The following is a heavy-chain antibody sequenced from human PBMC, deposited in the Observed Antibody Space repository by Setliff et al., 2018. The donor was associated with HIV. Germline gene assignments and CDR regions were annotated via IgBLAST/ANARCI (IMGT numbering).Heavy chain of an antibody. CDR3: ARDRDGATMVRGVIIRGGFDY. J-gene: IGHJ4*02. CDR1: GFTFSSFG. CDR2: IWYDGSNK. Sequence: GGSLRLSCAASGFTFSSFGMHWVRQAPGKGLEWVSVIWYDGSNKYYGDSVKGRFTISRDNAKNSLYLQMNSLRAEDTAVYYCARDRDGATMVRGVIIRGGFDYWGRGTLVTVSS. D-gene: IGHD3-10*01. V-gene: IGHV3-33*01.